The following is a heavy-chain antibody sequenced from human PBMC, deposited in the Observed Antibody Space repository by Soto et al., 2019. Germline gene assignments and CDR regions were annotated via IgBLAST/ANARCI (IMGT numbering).Heavy chain of an antibody. CDR1: GFTFSSYA. Sequence: PGGSLRLSCAASGFTFSSYAMHWVRQAPGKGLEWVAVISYDGSNKYYADSVKGRFTISRDNSKNTLYLQMNSLRAEDTAVYYCARDEGSYYDFWSGSLPYGMDVWGQGTTVTVSS. CDR3: ARDEGSYYDFWSGSLPYGMDV. D-gene: IGHD3-3*01. V-gene: IGHV3-30-3*01. CDR2: ISYDGSNK. J-gene: IGHJ6*02.